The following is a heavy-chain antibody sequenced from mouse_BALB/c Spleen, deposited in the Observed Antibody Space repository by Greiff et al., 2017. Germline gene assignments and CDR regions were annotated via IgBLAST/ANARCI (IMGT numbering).Heavy chain of an antibody. D-gene: IGHD4-1*01. J-gene: IGHJ4*01. CDR1: GFDFSRYW. V-gene: IGHV4-1*02. CDR3: AKRGSNWGYAMDY. Sequence: EVKLMESGGGLVQPGGSLKLSCAASGFDFSRYWMSWVRQAPGKGLEWIGEFNPDSSTINYTPSLKDKFIISRDNAKNTLYLQMIKVRSEDTALYYCAKRGSNWGYAMDYWGQGTSVTVSS. CDR2: FNPDSSTI.